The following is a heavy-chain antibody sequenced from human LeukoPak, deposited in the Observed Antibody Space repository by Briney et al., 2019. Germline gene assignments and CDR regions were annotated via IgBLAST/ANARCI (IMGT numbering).Heavy chain of an antibody. CDR2: ISLDGNIK. CDR1: GFTFSSYT. V-gene: IGHV3-30-3*01. CDR3: ARDIAPRGIDY. D-gene: IGHD6-13*01. Sequence: PGGSLRLSCAASGFTFSSYTMHWVRQAPGKGLEWVAVISLDGNIKYYADSVKGRFTISRDNSKNTLYLQMNSLRAEGTAVYYCARDIAPRGIDYWGQGTLVTVSS. J-gene: IGHJ4*02.